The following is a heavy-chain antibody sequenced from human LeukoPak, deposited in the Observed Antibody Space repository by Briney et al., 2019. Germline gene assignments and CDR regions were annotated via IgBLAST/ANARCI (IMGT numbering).Heavy chain of an antibody. V-gene: IGHV4-4*07. CDR2: IYTSGST. CDR1: GGSISSYY. Sequence: SETLSLTCTVSGGSISSYYWSWIRQPAGKGLEWIGRIYTSGSTNYNPSLKSRVTMSVDTSKNQFSLKLSSVTAEDTAVYYCAKLGEGYSWELYYFDYWGQGALVTVSS. D-gene: IGHD3-16*01. J-gene: IGHJ4*02. CDR3: AKLGEGYSWELYYFDY.